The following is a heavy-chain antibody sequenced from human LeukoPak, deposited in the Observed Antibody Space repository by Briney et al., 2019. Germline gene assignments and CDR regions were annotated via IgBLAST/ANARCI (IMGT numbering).Heavy chain of an antibody. CDR2: ISYDGSNK. J-gene: IGHJ4*02. CDR3: ARISTEHDFDY. Sequence: PGGSLRLSCAASGFTFSSYAMHWVRQAPGKGLEWVAVISYDGSNKYYADSVKGRFTISRDNSKNTLYLQMNSLRAEDTAVYDCARISTEHDFDYWGQGTLVTVSS. D-gene: IGHD1-14*01. CDR1: GFTFSSYA. V-gene: IGHV3-30-3*01.